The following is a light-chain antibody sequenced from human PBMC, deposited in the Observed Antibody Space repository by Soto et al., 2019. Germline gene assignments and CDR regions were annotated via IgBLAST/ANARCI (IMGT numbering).Light chain of an antibody. CDR3: SSYTVTSVTLYV. V-gene: IGLV2-14*01. Sequence: QSALTQPASVSGSPGQSITISCTGTSSDIGTYNYVSWYQQHPGTAPKVIIYEVSNRPSGVSNRFSGSKSGNTASLTITGLQAEDEADYYCSSYTVTSVTLYVFGTGTKLTVL. J-gene: IGLJ1*01. CDR1: SSDIGTYNY. CDR2: EVS.